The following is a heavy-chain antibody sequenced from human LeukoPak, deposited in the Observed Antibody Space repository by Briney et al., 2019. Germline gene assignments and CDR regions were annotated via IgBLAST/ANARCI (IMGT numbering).Heavy chain of an antibody. Sequence: ASVKVSCKASGYTFTSYYMHWVRQAPGQGLEWMGIINPSGGSTSYAQKFQGRVTMTRDTSTSTVYVELSSLRSEDTAVYYCAREYSSSTHLYHYYGMDVWGQGTTVTVSS. V-gene: IGHV1-46*01. CDR3: AREYSSSTHLYHYYGMDV. D-gene: IGHD6-6*01. CDR2: INPSGGST. J-gene: IGHJ6*02. CDR1: GYTFTSYY.